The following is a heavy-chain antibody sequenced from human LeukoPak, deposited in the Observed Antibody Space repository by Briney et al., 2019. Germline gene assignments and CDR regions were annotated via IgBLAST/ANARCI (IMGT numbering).Heavy chain of an antibody. V-gene: IGHV3-23*01. CDR3: AKGRGWLQFFDY. J-gene: IGHJ4*02. CDR2: ISGSGGSP. CDR1: GFTFTTYA. Sequence: GGSLRLSCAASGFTFTTYAMNWVRQAPGKGLEWVSTISGSGGSPFYADSVKGRFTISRDNSKNTLHLQMNSLRAEDTAVYYCAKGRGWLQFFDYWGQGTLVTVSS. D-gene: IGHD5-24*01.